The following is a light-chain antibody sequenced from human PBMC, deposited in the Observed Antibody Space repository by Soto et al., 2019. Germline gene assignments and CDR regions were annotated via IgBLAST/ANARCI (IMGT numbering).Light chain of an antibody. J-gene: IGKJ3*01. CDR3: QLANRFPPPT. Sequence: DVHMTQSPSSVSASVGDRVTITCRTSQGISSWLAWYHQKPGKAPKLLICAASSLQSGVPSRFRGSGSDTDFTLTISCLQPGVFATYDCQLANRFPPPTFGPGKKVDL. CDR2: AAS. CDR1: QGISSW. V-gene: IGKV1-12*01.